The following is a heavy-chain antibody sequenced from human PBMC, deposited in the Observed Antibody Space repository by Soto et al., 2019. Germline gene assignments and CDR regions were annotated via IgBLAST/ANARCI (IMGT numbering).Heavy chain of an antibody. Sequence: SETLSLTCAVYGGSFSGYYWSWIRQPPGKGLEWIGEINHSGSTNYNPSLKSRVTISVDTSKNQFSLKLSSVTAADTAVYYCARSLRFLEWLLYYGMDVWGQGTTVTVSS. V-gene: IGHV4-34*01. D-gene: IGHD3-3*01. J-gene: IGHJ6*02. CDR1: GGSFSGYY. CDR3: ARSLRFLEWLLYYGMDV. CDR2: INHSGST.